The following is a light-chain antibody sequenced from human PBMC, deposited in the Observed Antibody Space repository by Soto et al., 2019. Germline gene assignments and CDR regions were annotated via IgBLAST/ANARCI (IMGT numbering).Light chain of an antibody. Sequence: QSALTQPASVSGSPGQSITISCTGTSSDVGGYNYVSWYQQHPGKAPKLMIYEVSNRPSGVSNRFSGSNSGNTASLTISGLQAEEEADYYCSSYTSSRSVVFGGGTKLPVL. V-gene: IGLV2-14*01. CDR3: SSYTSSRSVV. J-gene: IGLJ2*01. CDR2: EVS. CDR1: SSDVGGYNY.